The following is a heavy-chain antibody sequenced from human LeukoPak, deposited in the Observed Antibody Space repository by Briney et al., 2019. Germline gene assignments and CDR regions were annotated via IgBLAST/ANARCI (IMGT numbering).Heavy chain of an antibody. V-gene: IGHV4-59*01. Sequence: SETLSLTCTVSGHSRRSYHWRWPRQPPGKGLEWIGYIYCSGSTNYNPSLKSRVTISVDTSKNQFSLKQSSVTAADTAVYYCARYGATAGTWYFQHWGQGTLVTVSS. CDR1: GHSRRSYH. J-gene: IGHJ1*01. CDR2: IYCSGST. D-gene: IGHD6-13*01. CDR3: ARYGATAGTWYFQH.